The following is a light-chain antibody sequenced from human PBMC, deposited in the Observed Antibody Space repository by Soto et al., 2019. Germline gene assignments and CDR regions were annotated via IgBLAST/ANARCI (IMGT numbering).Light chain of an antibody. J-gene: IGKJ2*03. CDR3: QQYNNYLYS. CDR1: QSVNSN. Sequence: EIVMTQSPATLSVSPGERATLSCRASQSVNSNLAWYQQKPGQAPRLLIYGASTRVAGIPARFSGSGSGTEFSLTISSLQSEDFATYYCQQYNNYLYSFGQGTKLEIK. V-gene: IGKV3-15*01. CDR2: GAS.